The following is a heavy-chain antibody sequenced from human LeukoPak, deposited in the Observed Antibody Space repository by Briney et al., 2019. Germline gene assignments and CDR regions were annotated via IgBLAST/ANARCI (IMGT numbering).Heavy chain of an antibody. CDR1: GYTFTSYG. Sequence: ASVKVSCKASGYTFTSYGISWVRQAPGQGLEWMGWISAYNGNTNYAQKLQGRVTVTTDTSTSTAYMELRSLRSDDTAVYYCARDYYYDSSGYYYYYYMDVWGKGTTVTVSS. D-gene: IGHD3-22*01. J-gene: IGHJ6*03. CDR3: ARDYYYDSSGYYYYYYMDV. CDR2: ISAYNGNT. V-gene: IGHV1-18*01.